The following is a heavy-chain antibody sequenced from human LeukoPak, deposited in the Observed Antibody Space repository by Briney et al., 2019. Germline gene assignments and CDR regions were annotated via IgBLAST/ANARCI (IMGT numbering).Heavy chain of an antibody. CDR2: IYYSGST. CDR3: ARLGEEDQFDY. V-gene: IGHV4-31*11. Sequence: SETLSLTCAVYGGSFSGYYWSWIRQHPGKGLEWIGYIYYSGSTYYNPSLKSRVTISVDTSKNQFSLKLSSVTAADTAVYYCARLGEEDQFDYWGQGTLVTVSS. CDR1: GGSFSGYY. D-gene: IGHD3-16*01. J-gene: IGHJ4*02.